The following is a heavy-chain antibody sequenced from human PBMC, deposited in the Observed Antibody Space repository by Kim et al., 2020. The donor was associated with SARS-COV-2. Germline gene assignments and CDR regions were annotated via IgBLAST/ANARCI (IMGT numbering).Heavy chain of an antibody. CDR2: IYYSGST. Sequence: SETLSLTCTVSGGSISSGGYYWSWIRQHPGKGLEWIGYIYYSGSTYYNPSLKSRVTISVDTSKNQFSLKLSSVTAADTAVYYCAREEDVSGFDYWGQGTLVTVSS. CDR1: GGSISSGGYY. D-gene: IGHD6-25*01. J-gene: IGHJ4*02. CDR3: AREEDVSGFDY. V-gene: IGHV4-31*03.